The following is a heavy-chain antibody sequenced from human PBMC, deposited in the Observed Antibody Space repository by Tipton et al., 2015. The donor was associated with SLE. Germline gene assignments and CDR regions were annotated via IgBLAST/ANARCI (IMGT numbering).Heavy chain of an antibody. CDR3: ARHRREHYTSSSSAFDI. D-gene: IGHD6-6*01. CDR2: IYYRGST. CDR1: GYSISSGYY. J-gene: IGHJ3*02. Sequence: TLSLTCAVSGYSISSGYYWGWIRQPPGKGLEWIGYIYYRGSTNYNPSLKSRVTISVDTSKNQFSLKLSSVTAADTAVYYCARHRREHYTSSSSAFDIWGQGTMVTVSS. V-gene: IGHV4-38-2*01.